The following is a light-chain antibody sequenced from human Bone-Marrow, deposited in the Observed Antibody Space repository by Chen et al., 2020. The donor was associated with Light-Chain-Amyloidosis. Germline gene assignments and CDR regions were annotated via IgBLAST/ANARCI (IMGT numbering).Light chain of an antibody. J-gene: IGKJ4*01. CDR1: QTISSNY. Sequence: EIVLTQSPGTLSLSPGEGANLSCRASQTISSNYLTWYQQKFGQAPRLLIYGSSSRATGIPDRFTGSGSGTDFTRTINRLEPEDFAMYYCQQYVTSPLTFGGGTKVEIK. CDR3: QQYVTSPLT. V-gene: IGKV3-20*01. CDR2: GSS.